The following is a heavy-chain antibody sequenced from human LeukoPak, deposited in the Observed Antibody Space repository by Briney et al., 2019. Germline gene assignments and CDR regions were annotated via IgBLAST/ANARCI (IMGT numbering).Heavy chain of an antibody. CDR1: GGSISSSSYY. V-gene: IGHV4-39*07. D-gene: IGHD4-17*01. J-gene: IGHJ4*02. Sequence: PSETLSLTCTVSGGSISSSSYYWGWIRQPPGKGLEWIGSIYYSGSTYYNPSLKSRVTISVDTSKNQFSLKLSSVTAADTAVYYCARDYLIDYGDYVLDYFDYWGQGTLVTVPS. CDR2: IYYSGST. CDR3: ARDYLIDYGDYVLDYFDY.